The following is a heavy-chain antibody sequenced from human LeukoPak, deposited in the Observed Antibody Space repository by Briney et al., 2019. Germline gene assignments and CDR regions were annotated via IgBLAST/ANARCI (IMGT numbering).Heavy chain of an antibody. D-gene: IGHD6-6*01. J-gene: IGHJ4*02. Sequence: SGGSLRLSCAASGFIFSNYAMHWVRQAPGKGLEWVTFIRYDGSNKYYAESVKGRFTISRDNSKNTLYLQMNSVRAEDTAVYYCAKAIHSSSSGVVDYWGQGTLVTVSS. V-gene: IGHV3-30*02. CDR2: IRYDGSNK. CDR3: AKAIHSSSSGVVDY. CDR1: GFIFSNYA.